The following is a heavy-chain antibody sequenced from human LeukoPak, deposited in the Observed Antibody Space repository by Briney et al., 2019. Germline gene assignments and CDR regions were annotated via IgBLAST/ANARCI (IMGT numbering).Heavy chain of an antibody. D-gene: IGHD3-9*01. J-gene: IGHJ6*02. CDR3: ARKARYFDWLGSTNYYYYGMDV. V-gene: IGHV4-4*09. Sequence: SETLSLTCTVSGGSISSYYWSWIRQPPGKGLEWIGYIYTSGSTNYNPSLKSRVTISVDTSKNQFSLKLSSVTAADTAVYYCARKARYFDWLGSTNYYYYGMDVWGQGTAVTVSS. CDR1: GGSISSYY. CDR2: IYTSGST.